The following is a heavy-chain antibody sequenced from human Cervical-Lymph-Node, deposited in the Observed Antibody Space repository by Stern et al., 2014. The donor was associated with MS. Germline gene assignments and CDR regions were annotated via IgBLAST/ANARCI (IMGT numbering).Heavy chain of an antibody. V-gene: IGHV3-30*18. CDR2: ISYDGSNK. CDR3: AKDVDSGYDFGRYYGMDV. Sequence: MQLVESGGGVVQPGRSLRLSCAASGFTFSSYGMYWVRQAPGKGLEWVAVISYDGSNKYYADSVKGRFTISRDTSKNKLYLQMNSLRAEDTAVYYCAKDVDSGYDFGRYYGMDVWGQGTTVTVPS. J-gene: IGHJ6*02. D-gene: IGHD5-12*01. CDR1: GFTFSSYG.